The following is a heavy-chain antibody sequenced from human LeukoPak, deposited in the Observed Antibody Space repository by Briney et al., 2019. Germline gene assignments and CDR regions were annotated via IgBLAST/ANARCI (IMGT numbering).Heavy chain of an antibody. CDR2: ISDSGGST. Sequence: GGSLRLSCAASGFTFSSYAMSWVRQAPGKGLEWVSAISDSGGSTYYADSVKGRFTISRDNSKNTLYLQMNSLRAEDTAVYYCAKALSEIYCSSTCCYLLDYWGQRTLVTVSS. V-gene: IGHV3-23*01. D-gene: IGHD2-2*01. CDR3: AKALSEIYCSSTCCYLLDY. J-gene: IGHJ4*02. CDR1: GFTFSSYA.